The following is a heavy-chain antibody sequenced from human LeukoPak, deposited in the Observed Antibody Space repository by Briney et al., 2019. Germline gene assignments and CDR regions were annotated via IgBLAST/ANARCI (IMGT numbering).Heavy chain of an antibody. V-gene: IGHV1-2*02. CDR1: GYTFTGYY. J-gene: IGHJ4*02. D-gene: IGHD4-17*01. Sequence: ASVKVSCKASGYTFTGYYMHWVRQAPGQGLEWMGWINPNSGGTNYAQKFQGRVTMTRDTSISTAYMELSRLRSDDTAVYYCARGVSDDYGDYEGYFDYWGQGTLVTVSS. CDR2: INPNSGGT. CDR3: ARGVSDDYGDYEGYFDY.